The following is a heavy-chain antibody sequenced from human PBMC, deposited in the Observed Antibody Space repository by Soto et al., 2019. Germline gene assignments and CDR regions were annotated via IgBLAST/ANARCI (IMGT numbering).Heavy chain of an antibody. CDR3: ARLVSFNYYYYMDV. V-gene: IGHV4-39*01. J-gene: IGHJ6*03. CDR2: VYYSGST. CDR1: GGSISSSSSY. D-gene: IGHD3-16*01. Sequence: PSETLSLTCTVSGGSISSSSSYWGWLRQPPGKGLEWIGSVYYSGSTYYNPSLKGRVAISVDTSKNRFSLKLSSVTAADTAVYYCARLVSFNYYYYMDVWGKGTTVTVSS.